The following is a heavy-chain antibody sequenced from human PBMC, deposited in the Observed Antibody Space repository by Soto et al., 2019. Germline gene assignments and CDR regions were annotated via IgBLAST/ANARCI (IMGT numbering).Heavy chain of an antibody. Sequence: QVQLVQSGAEEKKPGASVKVSCKASGYTFTSYAMHWVRQAPGQRLEWMGWINAGNGNTKYSQNYQGRVTITRDTSASTAYMEMSSLRSEDTAVYYCATSIVVVTALAYWAQGPLVTVSS. CDR3: ATSIVVVTALAY. CDR1: GYTFTSYA. V-gene: IGHV1-3*05. CDR2: INAGNGNT. J-gene: IGHJ4*02. D-gene: IGHD2-21*02.